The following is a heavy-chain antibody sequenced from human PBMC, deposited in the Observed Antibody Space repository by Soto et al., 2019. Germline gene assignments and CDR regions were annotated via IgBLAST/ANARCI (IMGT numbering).Heavy chain of an antibody. CDR2: SSGSGGST. V-gene: IGHV3-23*01. D-gene: IGHD1-20*01. CDR1: GFTFSSYA. Sequence: EVQLLESGGGLVQPGGSLRLSCAASGFTFSSYAMSWVRQAPGKGLEWVSASSGSGGSTYYADSVKGRFTISRDNSKDTLYLQMNSLRAEDTAVYYCAKRGSITGATYFHYWGQGTLVTVSS. CDR3: AKRGSITGATYFHY. J-gene: IGHJ4*02.